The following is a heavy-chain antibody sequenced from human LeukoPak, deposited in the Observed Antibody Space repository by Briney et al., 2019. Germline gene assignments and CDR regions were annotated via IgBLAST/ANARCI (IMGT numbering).Heavy chain of an antibody. V-gene: IGHV4-61*02. CDR3: ARFGSSTSFYYFDY. CDR1: GGSISSGGYY. CDR2: IYTSGST. J-gene: IGHJ4*02. Sequence: SQTLSLTCTVSGGSISSGGYYWSWIRQPAGKGLEWIGRIYTSGSTNYNPSLKSRVTMSVDTSKNQFSLKLSSVTAADTAVYYCARFGSSTSFYYFDYWGQGTLVTVSS. D-gene: IGHD2-2*01.